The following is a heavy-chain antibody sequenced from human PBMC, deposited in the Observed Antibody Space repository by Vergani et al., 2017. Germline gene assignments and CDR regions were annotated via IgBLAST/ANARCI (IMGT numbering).Heavy chain of an antibody. Sequence: QVQLQQWGAGLLKPSETLSLTCAVYGGSFSGYYWGWIRQPPGKGLEWIGEINHSGSTNYNPSLKSRVTISVDTSKNQFSLKLSSVAAADTAVYYCASSGWNVDYWGRRTLIAVSS. CDR1: GGSFSGYY. CDR2: INHSGST. CDR3: ASSGWNVDY. D-gene: IGHD6-19*01. V-gene: IGHV4-34*01. J-gene: IGHJ4*02.